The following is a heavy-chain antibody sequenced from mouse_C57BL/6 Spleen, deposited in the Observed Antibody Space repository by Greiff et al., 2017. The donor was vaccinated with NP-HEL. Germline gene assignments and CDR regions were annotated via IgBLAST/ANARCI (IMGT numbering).Heavy chain of an antibody. Sequence: VQLQQSGAELVRPGASVTLSCKASGYTFTDYEMHWVKQTPVHGLEWIGAIDPETGGTAYNQKFKGKAILTADKSSSTAYMELRSLTSEDSAVYYCTRDYYGSSPSFAYWGQGTLVTVSA. J-gene: IGHJ3*01. CDR3: TRDYYGSSPSFAY. D-gene: IGHD1-1*01. CDR2: IDPETGGT. CDR1: GYTFTDYE. V-gene: IGHV1-15*01.